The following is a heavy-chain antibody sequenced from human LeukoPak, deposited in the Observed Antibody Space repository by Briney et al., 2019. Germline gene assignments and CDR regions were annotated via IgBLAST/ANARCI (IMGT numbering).Heavy chain of an antibody. V-gene: IGHV3-23*01. CDR1: GFTLSSYA. CDR3: ARPSAPRETAFDI. J-gene: IGHJ3*02. CDR2: ISGSGGST. Sequence: PGGSLRLSCAASGFTLSSYAMSWVRQAPGKGLEWVSAISGSGGSTYYADSVKGRFTISRDNSKNTLYLQMNSLRAEDTAVYYCARPSAPRETAFDIWGQGTMVTVSS.